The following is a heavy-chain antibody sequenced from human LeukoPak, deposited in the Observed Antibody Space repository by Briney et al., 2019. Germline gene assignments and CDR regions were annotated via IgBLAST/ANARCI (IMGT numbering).Heavy chain of an antibody. CDR1: GFTFSSYW. V-gene: IGHV3-30-3*01. J-gene: IGHJ3*02. CDR2: ISYDGSNK. Sequence: GGSLRLSCAASGFTFSSYWMSWVRQAPGKGLEWVAVISYDGSNKYYADSVKGRFTISRDNSKNTLYLQMNSLRAEDTAVYYCARDAWALNAFDIWGQGTMVTVSS. CDR3: ARDAWALNAFDI.